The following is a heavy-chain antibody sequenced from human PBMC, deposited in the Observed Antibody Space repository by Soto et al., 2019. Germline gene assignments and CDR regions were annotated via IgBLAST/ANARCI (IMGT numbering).Heavy chain of an antibody. CDR3: ARDGGTAMVLDP. CDR2: IYHSGST. D-gene: IGHD5-18*01. V-gene: IGHV4-31*03. J-gene: IGHJ5*02. Sequence: QVQLQESGPGLVKPSQTLSLTCIVSGGSISSNGYYWNWIRQHPGKGLEWIGYIYHSGSTYYNPSLKSRATISLDTSKNRCSLNLSSVTVADTAMYYCARDGGTAMVLDPWGQGILVTVSS. CDR1: GGSISSNGYY.